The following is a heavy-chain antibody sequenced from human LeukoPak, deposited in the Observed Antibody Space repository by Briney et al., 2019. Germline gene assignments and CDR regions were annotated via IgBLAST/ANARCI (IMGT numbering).Heavy chain of an antibody. Sequence: GGSLTLTCTASGFTFSSYWMSWIRQPPGKGLEWIAHINQDGSAKYNVDPVKGRFTISRHNAKHSPHMQMYGLSADETAEYYCARDYHSSSWYLAYYFDYWGEGTLVTVSS. CDR2: INQDGSAK. CDR3: ARDYHSSSWYLAYYFDY. D-gene: IGHD6-13*01. CDR1: GFTFSSYW. J-gene: IGHJ4*02. V-gene: IGHV3-7*01.